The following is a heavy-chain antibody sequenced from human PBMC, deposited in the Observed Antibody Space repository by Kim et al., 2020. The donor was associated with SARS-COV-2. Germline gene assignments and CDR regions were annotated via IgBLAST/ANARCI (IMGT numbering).Heavy chain of an antibody. V-gene: IGHV3-23*01. Sequence: GGSLRLSCAASGFTFSSYAMSWVRQAPGKGLEWVSAISGSGGSTYYADSVKDRFTISRDNSKNTLYLQMNSLRAEDTAVYYCAKEEYQLLSRGLFDYWGQGTLVTVSS. CDR2: ISGSGGST. D-gene: IGHD2-2*01. CDR3: AKEEYQLLSRGLFDY. CDR1: GFTFSSYA. J-gene: IGHJ4*02.